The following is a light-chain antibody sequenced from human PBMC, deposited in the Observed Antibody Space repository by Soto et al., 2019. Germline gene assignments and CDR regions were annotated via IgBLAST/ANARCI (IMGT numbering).Light chain of an antibody. CDR1: PSDVGGSNS. J-gene: IGLJ2*01. CDR2: DVN. CDR3: SSDAPSDVV. V-gene: IGLV2-8*01. Sequence: QSALTQPPSASGSPGQSVTISCTGTPSDVGGSNSVSWYQQHPGKAPNLMIYDVNKRPSGVPDRFSGSKSGNTASLTVSGLQAADEDYYFCSSDAPSDVVFGGGTKLTVL.